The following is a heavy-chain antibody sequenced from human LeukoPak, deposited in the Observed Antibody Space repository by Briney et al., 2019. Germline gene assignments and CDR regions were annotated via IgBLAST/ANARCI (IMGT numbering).Heavy chain of an antibody. J-gene: IGHJ6*02. CDR3: AREGGSGSYRGYYYYYGMDV. D-gene: IGHD3-10*01. CDR1: GFTFSSYW. V-gene: IGHV3-7*01. Sequence: GGSLRLSCAASGFTFSSYWMSWVRQAPGKGLEWVANIKQDGSEKYYVDSVKGRFTISRDNAKNSLYLQMNSLGAEDTAVYYCAREGGSGSYRGYYYYYGMDVWGQGTTVTVSS. CDR2: IKQDGSEK.